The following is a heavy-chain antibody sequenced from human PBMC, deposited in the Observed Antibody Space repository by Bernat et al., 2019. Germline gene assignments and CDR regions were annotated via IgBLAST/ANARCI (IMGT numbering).Heavy chain of an antibody. V-gene: IGHV1-69*06. J-gene: IGHJ5*02. CDR2: IIPIFGTA. Sequence: QVQLVQSGAEVKKPGSSVKVSCKASGGTFSSYAISWVRQAPGQGLEWMGGIIPIFGTANYAQKLQGRVTMTTDTSTSTAYMELRSLRSDDTAVYYCARSGYCSSTSCWEEGGWFDPWGQGTLVTVSS. CDR1: GGTFSSYA. CDR3: ARSGYCSSTSCWEEGGWFDP. D-gene: IGHD2-2*01.